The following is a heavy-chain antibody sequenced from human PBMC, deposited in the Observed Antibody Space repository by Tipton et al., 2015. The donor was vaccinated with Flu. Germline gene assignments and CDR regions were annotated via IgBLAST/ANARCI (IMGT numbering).Heavy chain of an antibody. CDR3: ARGSGSGTYVIFDY. CDR2: TYTSGTA. J-gene: IGHJ4*02. Sequence: TLSLTCTVSGGSMSSFYWSWIRQPAGKGLEWIGRTYTSGTAKYHPSFKGRVTMSVDTSKNQFSLKLSSVTAADTAFYYCARGSGSGTYVIFDYWGQGTLASVSS. V-gene: IGHV4-4*07. CDR1: GGSMSSFY. D-gene: IGHD3-10*01.